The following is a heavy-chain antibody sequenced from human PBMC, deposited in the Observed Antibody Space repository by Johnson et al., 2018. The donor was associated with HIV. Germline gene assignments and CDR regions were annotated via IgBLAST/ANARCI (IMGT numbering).Heavy chain of an antibody. V-gene: IGHV3-53*01. D-gene: IGHD1-26*01. Sequence: VQLVESGGGVVQPGRSLRLSCAASGFTVSSNYMSWVRQAPGKGLEWVSVIYSGGSTYYADSVKGRFTISRDNSKNTLYLQMNSLRAEDTAVYYCARDFGLEWELDGAFDIWGQGTMVTVSS. CDR3: ARDFGLEWELDGAFDI. CDR2: IYSGGST. J-gene: IGHJ3*02. CDR1: GFTVSSNY.